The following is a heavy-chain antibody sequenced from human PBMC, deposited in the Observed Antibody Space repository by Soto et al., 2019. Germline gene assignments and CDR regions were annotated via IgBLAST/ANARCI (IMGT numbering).Heavy chain of an antibody. CDR2: IYNSGST. CDR3: ARGEVRGVMNPLSS. Sequence: QVQLQESGPGLVKPSETLSLTCTVSGGSISSYYWSWIRQPPGQGLEWIGYIYNSGSTSYNPSLKSRVTISVDTPKNQFSLKLSSVTAADTALYYCARGEVRGVMNPLSSWGQGTLVTVSS. CDR1: GGSISSYY. D-gene: IGHD3-10*01. J-gene: IGHJ4*02. V-gene: IGHV4-59*01.